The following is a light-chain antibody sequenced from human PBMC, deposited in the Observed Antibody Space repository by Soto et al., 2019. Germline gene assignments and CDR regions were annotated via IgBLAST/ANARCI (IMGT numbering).Light chain of an antibody. J-gene: IGKJ5*01. CDR2: GAS. CDR1: QSVSSTY. Sequence: IVLTQSPGTLSLSPGERATLSGRASQSVSSTYLAWCQQKPGQAPRLLIYGASTRATGIPDRFSGTGSGTDFTLTISRLEPEDFAVYYCQHFGDSPITFGQGTRLEIK. CDR3: QHFGDSPIT. V-gene: IGKV3-20*01.